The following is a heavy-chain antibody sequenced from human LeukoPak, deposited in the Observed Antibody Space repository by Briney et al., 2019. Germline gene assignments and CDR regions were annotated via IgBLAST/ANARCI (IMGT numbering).Heavy chain of an antibody. J-gene: IGHJ4*02. CDR1: GGSISSSNW. V-gene: IGHV4-4*02. CDR2: IYHSGST. D-gene: IGHD3-22*01. CDR3: ARVVTYYYDSSGYYLAYFDY. Sequence: SETLSLTCAVSGGSISSSNWWSWVRQPPGKGLEWIGEIYHSGSTNYNPSLKSRVTISVDKSKNQFSLKLSSATAADTAVYYCARVVTYYYDSSGYYLAYFDYWGQGTLVTVSS.